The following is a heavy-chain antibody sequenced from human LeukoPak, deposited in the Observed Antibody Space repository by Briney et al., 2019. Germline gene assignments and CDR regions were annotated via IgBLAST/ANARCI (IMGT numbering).Heavy chain of an antibody. CDR2: ISSIRNYI. D-gene: IGHD5-24*01. V-gene: IGHV3-21*01. Sequence: GGSLRLSCAASKFTFSDYSMSWVRQAPGKGLEWVSSISSIRNYIYYADSVKGRFTISRDNSKNTLYLQMNSLRADDTAVYYCVRGSGGDGYSYWGDYWGQGTLVTVSS. CDR3: VRGSGGDGYSYWGDY. CDR1: KFTFSDYS. J-gene: IGHJ4*02.